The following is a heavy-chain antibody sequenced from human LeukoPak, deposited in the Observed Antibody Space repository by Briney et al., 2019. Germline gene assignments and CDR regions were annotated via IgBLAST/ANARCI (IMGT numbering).Heavy chain of an antibody. CDR1: GGSFSGYY. J-gene: IGHJ4*02. CDR2: INHSGST. Sequence: PSETLSLTCAVYGGSFSGYYWSWIRQPPGKGLEWIGEINHSGSTNYNPSLQSRVSISVDTSKNQFSLKVNSVTAADTALYYCARGEDAYYGSGNYRYWGQGTLVTVFS. D-gene: IGHD3-10*01. V-gene: IGHV4-34*01. CDR3: ARGEDAYYGSGNYRY.